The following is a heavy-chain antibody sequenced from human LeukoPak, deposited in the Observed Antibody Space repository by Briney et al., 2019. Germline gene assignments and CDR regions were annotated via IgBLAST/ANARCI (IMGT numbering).Heavy chain of an antibody. CDR1: GGSISSSSYY. CDR2: IYYSGST. J-gene: IGHJ4*02. CDR3: ARARVYCSGGSCYLFDY. V-gene: IGHV4-31*03. Sequence: SETLSLTCTVSGGSISSSSYYWSWIRQHPGKGLEWIGYIYYSGSTYYNPSLKSRVTISVDTSKNQFSLKLSSVTAADTAVYYCARARVYCSGGSCYLFDYWGQGTLVTVSS. D-gene: IGHD2-15*01.